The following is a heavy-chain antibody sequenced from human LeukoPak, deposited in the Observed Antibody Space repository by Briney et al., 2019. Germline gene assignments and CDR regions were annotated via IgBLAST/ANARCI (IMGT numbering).Heavy chain of an antibody. Sequence: SETLSLTCTVSGVSISTYYWSWIRQPAGKGLEWIGRIYTGGNTNYNPSLKSRATISIDTSKNQISLRLDSVTAADTAVYYCARDWAVAGPHWFDPWGQGTLVTVSS. CDR3: ARDWAVAGPHWFDP. J-gene: IGHJ5*02. CDR2: IYTGGNT. CDR1: GVSISTYY. V-gene: IGHV4-4*07. D-gene: IGHD6-19*01.